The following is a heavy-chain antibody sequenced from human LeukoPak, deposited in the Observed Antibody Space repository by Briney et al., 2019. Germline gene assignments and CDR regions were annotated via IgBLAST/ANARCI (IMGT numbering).Heavy chain of an antibody. CDR2: IYYSGST. J-gene: IGHJ6*02. Sequence: SETLSLTCTVSGGSISSYYWSWIRQPDGKGLEWIGYIYYSGSTSYNPSLKSRVTISVDTSKNQFSLELSSVTAADTAVYYCARHNYYYYGMNVWGQGTTVTVSS. CDR3: ARHNYYYYGMNV. CDR1: GGSISSYY. V-gene: IGHV4-59*08.